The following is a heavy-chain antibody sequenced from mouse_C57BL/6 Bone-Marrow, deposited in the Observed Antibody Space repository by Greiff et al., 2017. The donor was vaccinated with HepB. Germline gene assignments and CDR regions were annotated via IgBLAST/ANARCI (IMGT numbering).Heavy chain of an antibody. CDR2: INYDGSST. V-gene: IGHV5-16*01. J-gene: IGHJ4*01. Sequence: EVQLVESEGGLVQPGSSMKLSCTASGFTFSDYYMAWVRQVPEKGLEWVANINYDGSSTYYLDSLKSRFIISRDNAKNILYLQMSSLKSEDTATYYCARDRSHYYAMDYWGQGTSVTVSS. CDR3: ARDRSHYYAMDY. CDR1: GFTFSDYY.